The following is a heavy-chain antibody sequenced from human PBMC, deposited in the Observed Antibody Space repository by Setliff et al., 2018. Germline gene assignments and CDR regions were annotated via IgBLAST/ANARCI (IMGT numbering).Heavy chain of an antibody. Sequence: SSETLSLTCTVSGDSISSRPFYWGWFRQPAGKELEWIGQIYASWSTIYNPSLKSRVTILLDTSKNQFSLSLTSVTAADTAVYYCAKGDGGYPSDSWGQGILVTVSS. V-gene: IGHV4-61*09. CDR2: IYASWST. D-gene: IGHD2-15*01. CDR3: AKGDGGYPSDS. J-gene: IGHJ4*02. CDR1: GDSISSRPFY.